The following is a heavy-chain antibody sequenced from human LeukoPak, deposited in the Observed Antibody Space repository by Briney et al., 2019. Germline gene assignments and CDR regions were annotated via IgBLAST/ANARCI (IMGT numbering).Heavy chain of an antibody. CDR1: GYTFTGYY. CDR2: INPNSGGT. D-gene: IGHD4-17*01. CDR3: ARDIYGDYEYAFDI. Sequence: ASVKVSCKASGYTFTGYYMHWVQQAPGQGLEWMGWINPNSGGTNYAQKFQGRVTMTRDTSISTAYMELSRLRSDDTAVYYCARDIYGDYEYAFDIWGQGTMVTVSS. V-gene: IGHV1-2*02. J-gene: IGHJ3*02.